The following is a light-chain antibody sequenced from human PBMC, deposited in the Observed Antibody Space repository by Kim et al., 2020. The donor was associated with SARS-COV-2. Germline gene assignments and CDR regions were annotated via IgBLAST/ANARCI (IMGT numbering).Light chain of an antibody. J-gene: IGLJ1*01. CDR2: DVS. CDR3: TSYVSSGTYV. V-gene: IGLV2-14*03. Sequence: QSALTQPASVSGSPGQLITISCTGTSSDIGAYNYVSWYQHHPGKAPKLMISDVSNRPSGVSKRFSGSKSGNTASLPISGLQADDEADYYCTSYVSSGTYVFGTGTKVTVL. CDR1: SSDIGAYNY.